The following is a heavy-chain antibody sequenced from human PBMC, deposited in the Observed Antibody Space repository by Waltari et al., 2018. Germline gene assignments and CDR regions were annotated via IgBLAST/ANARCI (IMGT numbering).Heavy chain of an antibody. Sequence: QVQLIQSGAEVKKPGASVKVSCKASGYIFSEYFIHWLRRARGERLEWMGSTDPTSGGTDLAQKFQGRVAMTTDMSITTVYMEVRSLTSDDTAVYYCVRETMSRGPPSGSFSIWGQGTMVTVSA. J-gene: IGHJ3*02. CDR3: VRETMSRGPPSGSFSI. D-gene: IGHD1-26*01. CDR1: GYIFSEYF. V-gene: IGHV1-2*02. CDR2: TDPTSGGT.